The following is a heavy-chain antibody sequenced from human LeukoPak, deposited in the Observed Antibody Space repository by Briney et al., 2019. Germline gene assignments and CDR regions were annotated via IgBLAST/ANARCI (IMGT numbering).Heavy chain of an antibody. V-gene: IGHV1-2*02. CDR1: GYTFTHYY. Sequence: GAPVKASYTPSGYTFTHYYMHWGRQAPGHRLKWRGWINPNSGGTNYAQKFQGRVTMTRDTSSSTAYMELSRLRSDDTAVYYFAREYYDSSGYNEEAIDYWGQGTRVTVSS. CDR3: AREYYDSSGYNEEAIDY. J-gene: IGHJ4*02. D-gene: IGHD3-22*01. CDR2: INPNSGGT.